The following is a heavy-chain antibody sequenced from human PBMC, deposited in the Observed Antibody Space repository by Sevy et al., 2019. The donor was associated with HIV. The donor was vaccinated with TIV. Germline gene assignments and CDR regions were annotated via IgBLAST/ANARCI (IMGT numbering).Heavy chain of an antibody. CDR1: GGSISSYY. D-gene: IGHD4-17*01. V-gene: IGHV4-59*13. Sequence: SETLSLTCTVSGGSISSYYWSWIRQPPGKGLEWIGYIYYSGSTNYNPSLKSRVTISVDTSKNQFSLKLSSVTAADTAVYYCARDYGGLRWTPFNRYFDLWGRGTLVTVSS. J-gene: IGHJ2*01. CDR2: IYYSGST. CDR3: ARDYGGLRWTPFNRYFDL.